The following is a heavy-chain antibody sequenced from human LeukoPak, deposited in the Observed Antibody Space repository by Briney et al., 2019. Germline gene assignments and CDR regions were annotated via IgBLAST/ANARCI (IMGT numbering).Heavy chain of an antibody. CDR2: FDPEDGET. J-gene: IGHJ4*02. V-gene: IGHV1-24*01. CDR1: GYTLTELS. Sequence: ASVKVSCKVSGYTLTELSMHWVRQAPGKGLEWMGGFDPEDGETIYAQKFQGRITMTEDTSTDTAYMELSSLRSEDTAVYYCATIPPMVRGVFDYWGQGTLVTVSS. CDR3: ATIPPMVRGVFDY. D-gene: IGHD3-10*01.